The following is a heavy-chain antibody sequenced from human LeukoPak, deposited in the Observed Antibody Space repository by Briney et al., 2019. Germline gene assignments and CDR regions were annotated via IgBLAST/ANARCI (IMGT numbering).Heavy chain of an antibody. Sequence: PGGSLRLSCAASGFTFSSYEMNWVRQAPGKGLEWVSYISSSGSTIYYADSVKGRFTISRDNAKNSLYLQMNSLRAEDTAVYYCARGAETPITMIVVAMSEDAFDIWGQGTMVTVSS. V-gene: IGHV3-48*03. CDR3: ARGAETPITMIVVAMSEDAFDI. D-gene: IGHD3-22*01. J-gene: IGHJ3*02. CDR1: GFTFSSYE. CDR2: ISSSGSTI.